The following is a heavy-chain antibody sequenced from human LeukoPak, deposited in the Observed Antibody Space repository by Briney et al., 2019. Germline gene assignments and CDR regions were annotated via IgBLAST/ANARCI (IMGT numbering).Heavy chain of an antibody. J-gene: IGHJ4*02. CDR1: GDSINSNPYS. CDR2: IYYSGRS. D-gene: IGHD3-22*01. V-gene: IGHV4-39*07. Sequence: SETLSLTCTVSGDSINSNPYSWAWIRQPPGKGLEWIGSIYYSGRSYYKVSLKSRVIISLDTPNNQFSLKVSSVTAEDTAVYYCTTDLYYYDSSGARNDFDYWGQGTLVTVSS. CDR3: TTDLYYYDSSGARNDFDY.